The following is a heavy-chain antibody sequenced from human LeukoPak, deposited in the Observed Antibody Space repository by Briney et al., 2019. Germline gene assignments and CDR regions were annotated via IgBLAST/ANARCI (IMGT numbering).Heavy chain of an antibody. J-gene: IGHJ4*02. CDR3: ARSDWGIAVAVNFDY. Sequence: SETLSLTCTVSGGSISSSDYYWGWIRQPPGKGLEWIGSIYYSGSTYYNPSLKSRVTISADTSKNQFSLKLSSVTAADTAVYYCARSDWGIAVAVNFDYWGQGTLVTVSS. D-gene: IGHD6-19*01. CDR2: IYYSGST. CDR1: GGSISSSDYY. V-gene: IGHV4-39*01.